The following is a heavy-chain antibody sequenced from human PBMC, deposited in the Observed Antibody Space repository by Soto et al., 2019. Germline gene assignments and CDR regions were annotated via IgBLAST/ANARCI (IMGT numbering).Heavy chain of an antibody. D-gene: IGHD6-13*01. CDR2: ISYDGSNK. Sequence: PGGSLRLSCAASGFTFSSYAMHWVRQAPGKGLEWVAVISYDGSNKYYADSVKGRFTISRDNSKNTLYLQMNSLRAEDTAVYYCARDPPGSWYIYYYGMDVWGQGTTVTVSS. CDR1: GFTFSSYA. V-gene: IGHV3-30-3*01. CDR3: ARDPPGSWYIYYYGMDV. J-gene: IGHJ6*02.